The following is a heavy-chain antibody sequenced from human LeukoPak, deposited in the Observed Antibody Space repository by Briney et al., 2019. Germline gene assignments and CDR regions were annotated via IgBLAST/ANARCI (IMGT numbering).Heavy chain of an antibody. Sequence: SETLSLTCAVYGGSFSGYYWNWIRQPPGKGLEWIGEIHPSGSTNYNPSLKSRVTMSIDTSKNQFSLKLTYVSAADTAVYYCARGADWSKVGYWGQGTLVTVSS. CDR1: GGSFSGYY. CDR3: ARGADWSKVGY. D-gene: IGHD3-3*01. J-gene: IGHJ4*02. CDR2: IHPSGST. V-gene: IGHV4-34*01.